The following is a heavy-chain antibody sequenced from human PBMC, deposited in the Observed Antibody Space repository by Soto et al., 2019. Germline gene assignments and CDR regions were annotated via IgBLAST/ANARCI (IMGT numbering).Heavy chain of an antibody. Sequence: QVQLVQSGAEVKKPGASVKVSCKASGYTFTSYDINWVRQATGQGLEWMGWMNPNSGNTGYAQKFQGRVTMTRNTSISTAYMGLSSLRSEDTAVYYCARAFPRPAKVRYFYYGMDVWGQGTTVTVSS. D-gene: IGHD2-15*01. CDR1: GYTFTSYD. CDR3: ARAFPRPAKVRYFYYGMDV. CDR2: MNPNSGNT. J-gene: IGHJ6*02. V-gene: IGHV1-8*01.